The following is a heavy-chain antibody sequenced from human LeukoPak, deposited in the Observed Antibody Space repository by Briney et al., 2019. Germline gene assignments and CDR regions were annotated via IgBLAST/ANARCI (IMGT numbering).Heavy chain of an antibody. CDR3: ARGPRSGSSYGTPPDV. J-gene: IGHJ6*04. V-gene: IGHV3-48*01. CDR1: GFTFSSYS. Sequence: GGSLRLSCAVSGFTFSSYSMNWVRQAPGKGLEWVSDIYYADSVKGRFTVSRDNAKNSLYLQMNSLRAEDTAVYYCARGPRSGSSYGTPPDVWGKGATVTVSS. CDR2: I. D-gene: IGHD1-26*01.